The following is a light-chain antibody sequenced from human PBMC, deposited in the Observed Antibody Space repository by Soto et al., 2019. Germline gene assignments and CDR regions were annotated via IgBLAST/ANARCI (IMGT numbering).Light chain of an antibody. J-gene: IGKJ1*01. CDR2: AAS. Sequence: DIQMTQSPSSLSASIGDRVTIVCRASQSVSTFLNWYQQKPAKAPKRLIYAASSLESGVPSRFSGSGSGTEFTLTISSLQPEDSATYYCLQHKTYPRTFGQGTKVDI. V-gene: IGKV1-17*01. CDR3: LQHKTYPRT. CDR1: QSVSTF.